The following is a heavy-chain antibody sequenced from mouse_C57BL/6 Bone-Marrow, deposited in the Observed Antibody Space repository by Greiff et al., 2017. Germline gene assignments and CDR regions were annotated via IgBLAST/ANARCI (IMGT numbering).Heavy chain of an antibody. CDR2: IDPSDSYT. CDR1: GYTFTSYW. CDR3: APYDYDGGFAY. Sequence: QVQLQQPGAELVMPGASVKLSCKASGYTFTSYWMHWVKQRPGQGLEWIGEIDPSDSYTNYNQKFKGKSTLTVDKSSSTACMQLSSLTSEDSAVYYCAPYDYDGGFAYWGQGTLVTVSA. J-gene: IGHJ3*01. V-gene: IGHV1-69*01. D-gene: IGHD2-4*01.